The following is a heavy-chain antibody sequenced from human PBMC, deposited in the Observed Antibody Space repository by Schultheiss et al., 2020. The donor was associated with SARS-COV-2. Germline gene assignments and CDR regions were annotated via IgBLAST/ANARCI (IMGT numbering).Heavy chain of an antibody. D-gene: IGHD3-10*01. CDR2: IYTSGST. CDR1: GGSISSSSYY. J-gene: IGHJ4*02. V-gene: IGHV4-61*02. CDR3: ARGPYYGSWSYYSGDY. Sequence: SETLSLTCTVSGGSISSSSYYWGWIRQPPGKGLEWIGRIYTSGSTNYNPSLKSRVTMSVDTSKNQFSLKLSSVTAADTAVYYCARGPYYGSWSYYSGDYWGQGTLVTVSS.